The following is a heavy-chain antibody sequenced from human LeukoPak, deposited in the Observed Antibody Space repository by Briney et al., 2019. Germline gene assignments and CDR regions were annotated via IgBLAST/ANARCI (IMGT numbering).Heavy chain of an antibody. Sequence: GASVKLSCKASGYTFTGYYMHWVRQAPGQGLEWMGWINPNSGGTNYAQKFQGRVTMTRDTSISTAYMELSRLRSDDTAVYYCAIPSDEFWCDYAPDDWVKGTTVTVSS. CDR1: GYTFTGYY. J-gene: IGHJ6*03. CDR2: INPNSGGT. V-gene: IGHV1-2*02. D-gene: IGHD3-3*01. CDR3: AIPSDEFWCDYAPDD.